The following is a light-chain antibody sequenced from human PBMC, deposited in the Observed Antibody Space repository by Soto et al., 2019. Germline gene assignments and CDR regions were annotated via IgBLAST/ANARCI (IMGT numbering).Light chain of an antibody. V-gene: IGKV3-15*01. CDR1: QTVGTN. CDR3: HQYNSWPPLT. J-gene: IGKJ4*01. CDR2: GAS. Sequence: ERVMTQSPVTLSVSPGERATLSCRASQTVGTNLAWYQQKPGQAPRLLIYGASTRATGIPARFSGSGSGTEFTLTISSLQSEDFAVYYCHQYNSWPPLTFGGGTKVEIK.